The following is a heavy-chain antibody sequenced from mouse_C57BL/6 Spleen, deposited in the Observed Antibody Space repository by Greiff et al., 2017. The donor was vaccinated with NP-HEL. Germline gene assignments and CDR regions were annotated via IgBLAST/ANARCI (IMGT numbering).Heavy chain of an antibody. V-gene: IGHV1-55*01. CDR3: AGSTILEDYFDY. CDR1: GYTFTSYW. CDR2: IYPGSGST. J-gene: IGHJ2*01. D-gene: IGHD1-1*01. Sequence: QVQLQQPGAELVKPGASVKMSCKASGYTFTSYWITWVKQRPGQGLEWIGDIYPGSGSTNYNEKFKSKATLTVDTSSSTAYMQLSCLTSEDSAVYDCAGSTILEDYFDYWGQGTTLTVSS.